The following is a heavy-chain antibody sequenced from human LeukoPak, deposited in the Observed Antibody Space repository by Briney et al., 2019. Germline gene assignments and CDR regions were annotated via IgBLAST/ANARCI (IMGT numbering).Heavy chain of an antibody. D-gene: IGHD3-10*01. CDR1: GYTFTGYY. J-gene: IGHJ4*02. Sequence: GASVKVSCKASGYTFTGYYMHCVRQAPGHGREWMGWINPNSGGTKYAQKFQGRVTMTRDTSISTASMELSRLRSDDTAVYYCARATYYYGSGSYNLCDYWGQGTLVTVSS. V-gene: IGHV1-2*02. CDR2: INPNSGGT. CDR3: ARATYYYGSGSYNLCDY.